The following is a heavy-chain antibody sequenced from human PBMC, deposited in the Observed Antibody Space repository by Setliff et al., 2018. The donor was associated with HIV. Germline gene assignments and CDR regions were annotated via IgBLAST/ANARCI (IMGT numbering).Heavy chain of an antibody. D-gene: IGHD2-2*01. CDR2: ISYTGIP. CDR3: ARDDSIVLVPAIMRGDGFDF. J-gene: IGHJ3*01. CDR1: GGSMNSHY. Sequence: PSETLSLTCSVFGGSMNSHYWSWIRQPPGKGLEWIGLISYTGIPTYNPSLESRVTFSIDTSENQFSLRLASVTAADTAIYYCARDDSIVLVPAIMRGDGFDFWGQGRMVTVSS. V-gene: IGHV4-59*11.